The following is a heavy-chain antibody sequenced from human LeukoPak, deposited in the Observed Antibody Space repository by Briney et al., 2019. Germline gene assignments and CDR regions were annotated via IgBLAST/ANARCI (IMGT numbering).Heavy chain of an antibody. CDR3: ARHGTAYSSSSWFDP. CDR2: IYPGDSDT. CDR1: GYSFTSYW. V-gene: IGHV5-51*01. J-gene: IGHJ5*02. Sequence: GESLKISCKGSGYSFTSYWIGWVRQMPGKGLEWMGIIYPGDSDTRYSPSFQGQVTISADKSTSTAYLQWSSLKASDTAMYYCARHGTAYSSSSWFDPWGQGTLVTVSS. D-gene: IGHD6-6*01.